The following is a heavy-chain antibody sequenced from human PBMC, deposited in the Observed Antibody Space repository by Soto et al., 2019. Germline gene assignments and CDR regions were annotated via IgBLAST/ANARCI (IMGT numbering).Heavy chain of an antibody. J-gene: IGHJ2*01. D-gene: IGHD5-12*01. V-gene: IGHV1-18*01. CDR1: GNTFTNHG. Sequence: QVQLVQSAAEVKKPGASVKVSCKASGNTFTNHGISWVRQAPGQGLEWMGWIRTLNGNTNYAREFQGRITMTTDTSTTTAYMELRSLKSDDTAVYYCARDSDRDGYIYWYFDLWGRGTLVTVSS. CDR2: IRTLNGNT. CDR3: ARDSDRDGYIYWYFDL.